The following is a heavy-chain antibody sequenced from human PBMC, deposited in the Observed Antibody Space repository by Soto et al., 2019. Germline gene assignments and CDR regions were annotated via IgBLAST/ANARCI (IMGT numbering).Heavy chain of an antibody. CDR1: GGSISSSSYY. Sequence: QLQLQESGPGLLKPSETLSLTCTVSGGSISSSSYYWGWIRQPPGTGREWIGSIYYSGSTYYKPSLKSRVTISVDTSKNQFSLKLSSVTAADTAVYDCASLDRGSYHLDSWGQGTLVTVSS. CDR3: ASLDRGSYHLDS. CDR2: IYYSGST. D-gene: IGHD1-26*01. V-gene: IGHV4-39*01. J-gene: IGHJ4*02.